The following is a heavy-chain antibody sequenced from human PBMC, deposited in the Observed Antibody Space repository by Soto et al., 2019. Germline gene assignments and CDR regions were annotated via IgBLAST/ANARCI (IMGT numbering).Heavy chain of an antibody. CDR2: IIPILGIA. D-gene: IGHD3-3*01. Sequence: SVKVSCKASGGTFSSYTISWVRQAPGQGLEWMGRIIPILGIANYAQKFQGRVTITADKSTSTAYMELSSLRSEDTAVYYCARSGESGYSSYYYYYGMDVWGQGTTVTVSS. CDR1: GGTFSSYT. CDR3: ARSGESGYSSYYYYYGMDV. J-gene: IGHJ6*02. V-gene: IGHV1-69*02.